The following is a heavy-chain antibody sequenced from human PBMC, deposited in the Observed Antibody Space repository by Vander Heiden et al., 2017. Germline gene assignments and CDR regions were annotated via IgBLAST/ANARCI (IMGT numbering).Heavy chain of an antibody. CDR2: IRDDGSST. V-gene: IGHV3-74*01. CDR3: GRGCLFHGDAPGY. Sequence: EVHLVESGGGLVQPGGSLRLSCAASGFTFSNYWMHWVRQVSGKGLVWVSRIRDDGSSTSYADCVNDRFTISRDNAKNMLYLQMTSLRVEDTGVYYCGRGCLFHGDAPGYWGQGTLVTVSS. D-gene: IGHD4-17*01. J-gene: IGHJ4*02. CDR1: GFTFSNYW.